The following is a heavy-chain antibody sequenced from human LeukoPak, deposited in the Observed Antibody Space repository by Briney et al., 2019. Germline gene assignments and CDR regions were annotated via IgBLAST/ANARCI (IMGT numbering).Heavy chain of an antibody. V-gene: IGHV1-2*02. Sequence: ASVKVSCKASGYTFTGYYMHWVRQAPGQGLEWMGWINPNSGGTNYAQKFQGRVTMTRDTSISTAYMELSSLRSEDTAVYYCARGYYDSSGYYPTDYWGQGTLVTVSS. D-gene: IGHD3-22*01. J-gene: IGHJ4*02. CDR1: GYTFTGYY. CDR2: INPNSGGT. CDR3: ARGYYDSSGYYPTDY.